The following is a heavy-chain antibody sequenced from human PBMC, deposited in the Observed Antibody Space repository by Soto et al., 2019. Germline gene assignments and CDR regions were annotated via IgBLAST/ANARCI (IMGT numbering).Heavy chain of an antibody. CDR3: ARARWGDILTGYYYFDY. V-gene: IGHV4-59*01. CDR2: IYYSGST. D-gene: IGHD3-9*01. Sequence: PSETLSLTCTVSGGSFSSYHWSWIRQPPGKGLEWIGYIYYSGSTNYNPSLKSRVTISVDTSKNQFSLKLSSVTAADTAVYYCARARWGDILTGYYYFDYWGQGTLVTVSA. J-gene: IGHJ4*02. CDR1: GGSFSSYH.